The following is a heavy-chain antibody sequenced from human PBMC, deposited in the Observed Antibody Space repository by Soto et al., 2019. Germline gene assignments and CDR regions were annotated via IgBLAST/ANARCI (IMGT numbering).Heavy chain of an antibody. V-gene: IGHV5-51*01. CDR3: ARHTRQDDGNYYY. Sequence: GGSLKISCKGSGYSFPIFWIGWVRQVPGKGLEWVGTIYPGDSDTKYSPSFEGRVTLSVDKSITTAYLEWSSLKASDSAIYYCARHTRQDDGNYYYWGQGTQVTVSS. CDR1: GYSFPIFW. CDR2: IYPGDSDT. D-gene: IGHD3-22*01. J-gene: IGHJ4*02.